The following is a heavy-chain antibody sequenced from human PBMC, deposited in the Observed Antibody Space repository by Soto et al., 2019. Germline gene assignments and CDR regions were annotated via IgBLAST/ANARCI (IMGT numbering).Heavy chain of an antibody. D-gene: IGHD6-6*01. CDR1: GFTFSSYG. CDR2: ISYDGSNK. V-gene: IGHV3-30*18. J-gene: IGHJ4*02. Sequence: PGGSLRLSCAASGFTFSSYGMHWVRQAPGKGLEWVAVISYDGSNKYYADSVKGRFTISRDNSKNTLYLQMNSLRAEDTAVYYCAKVRSIAARPSFDCWGQGTLVTVSS. CDR3: AKVRSIAARPSFDC.